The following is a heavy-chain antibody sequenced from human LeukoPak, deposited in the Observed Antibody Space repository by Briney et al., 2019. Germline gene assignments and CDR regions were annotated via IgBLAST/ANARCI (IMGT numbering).Heavy chain of an antibody. J-gene: IGHJ4*02. V-gene: IGHV4-39*01. CDR3: ARHPPRAPAGPIDN. Sequence: PSETLSLTCIVSGGSSGVSISSTTYYWDWGRRPPGKWLVWMGSFLHSGSTYYNPSLKSRVTMSVDTSTKQFSLKLSSVTAADTAVYYCARHPPRAPAGPIDNWCRGTPVIVSS. CDR2: FLHSGST. CDR1: GGSSGVSISSTTYY. D-gene: IGHD6-13*01.